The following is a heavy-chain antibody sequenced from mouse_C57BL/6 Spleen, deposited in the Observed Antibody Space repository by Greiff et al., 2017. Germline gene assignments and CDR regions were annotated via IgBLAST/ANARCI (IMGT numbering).Heavy chain of an antibody. D-gene: IGHD1-1*01. J-gene: IGHJ4*01. CDR1: GFTFSDYG. CDR2: ISSGSSTI. CDR3: ARRDYHGAMDY. V-gene: IGHV5-17*01. Sequence: EVKLVESGGGLVKPGGSLKLSCAASGFTFSDYGMHWVRQAPEKGLEWVAYISSGSSTIYYADTVKGRFTISRDNAKNTLFLQMTSLRSEDTAMYYCARRDYHGAMDYWGQGTSVTVSS.